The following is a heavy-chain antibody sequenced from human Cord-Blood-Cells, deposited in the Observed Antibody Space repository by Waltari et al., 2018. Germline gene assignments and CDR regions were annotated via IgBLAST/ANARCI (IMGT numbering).Heavy chain of an antibody. CDR1: GGSISSYY. D-gene: IGHD3-10*01. J-gene: IGHJ3*02. V-gene: IGHV4-59*01. CDR2: IYYSGST. CDR3: ASPSGSGSYYNAFDI. Sequence: QVQLQESGPGLVKPSETLSLTCTVSGGSISSYYWSWIRQPPGKGLEWIGYIYYSGSTNYHPSLKSRVTISVDTSKTQFSLKLSSVTAADTAVYYCASPSGSGSYYNAFDIWGQGTMVTVSS.